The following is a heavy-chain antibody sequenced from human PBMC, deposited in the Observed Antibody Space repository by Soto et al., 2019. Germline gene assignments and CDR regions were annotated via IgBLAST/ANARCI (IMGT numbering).Heavy chain of an antibody. CDR1: GYTFTGYY. V-gene: IGHV1-2*02. Sequence: ASVKVSCKASGYTFTGYYMHWVRQAPGQGLEWMGWINPNSGGTNYAQKFQGRVTMTRDTSISTAYMELSRLRSDDTAVYYCARVRDYDCWSGYFGDSNAFPFDHWGQGTLVTVSS. CDR2: INPNSGGT. CDR3: ARVRDYDCWSGYFGDSNAFPFDH. D-gene: IGHD3-3*01. J-gene: IGHJ4*02.